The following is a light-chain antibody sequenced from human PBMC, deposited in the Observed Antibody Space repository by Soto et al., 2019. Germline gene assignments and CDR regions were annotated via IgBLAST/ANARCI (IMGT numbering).Light chain of an antibody. V-gene: IGKV3-15*01. CDR1: QSINNN. J-gene: IGKJ2*01. CDR3: QQYNNRPPDT. Sequence: EIVMTQAPATLYVSPGDRATLSCRASQSINNNLAWYQQKPGQAPRLLVYGASTRAAGIPARFSGSGSGTEFSLTISSLQSEDFAVYYCQQYNNRPPDTFGQGTKLEIK. CDR2: GAS.